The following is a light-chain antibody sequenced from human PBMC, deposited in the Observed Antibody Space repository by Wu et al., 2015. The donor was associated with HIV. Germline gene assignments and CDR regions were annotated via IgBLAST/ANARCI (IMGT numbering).Light chain of an antibody. V-gene: IGKV1-5*03. Sequence: DIQMTQSPSTLSASVGGRVTITCRASQSIGTWLAWYQQKPGKAPKLMIYKASTLESGVPSRFSGGGSGTEFTLTISSLQPDDFATYYCQQYKAFGGGTTVEIK. CDR1: QSIGTW. J-gene: IGKJ4*01. CDR2: KAS. CDR3: QQYKA.